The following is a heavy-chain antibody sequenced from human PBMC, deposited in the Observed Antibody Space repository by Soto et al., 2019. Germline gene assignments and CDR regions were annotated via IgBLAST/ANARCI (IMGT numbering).Heavy chain of an antibody. V-gene: IGHV3-33*01. Sequence: QVQLVESGGGVVQPGRSLRLSCAASGFTFSTSAMHWVRQAPGKGLEWVAVIWYDGSYKYNTDSVKGRFTISRDNSKNTLYLQMSSLRAEDTAVYHGARGNWKSGYFDFWGQGTLVTVSS. CDR1: GFTFSTSA. D-gene: IGHD1-1*01. J-gene: IGHJ4*02. CDR3: ARGNWKSGYFDF. CDR2: IWYDGSYK.